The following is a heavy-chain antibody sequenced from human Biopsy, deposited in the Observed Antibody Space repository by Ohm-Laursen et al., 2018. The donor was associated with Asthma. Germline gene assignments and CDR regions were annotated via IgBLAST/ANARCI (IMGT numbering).Heavy chain of an antibody. CDR1: GFTFSGYA. V-gene: IGHV3-33*08. Sequence: SLRLSCAASGFTFSGYALHWVRQAPGRGLEWVAGIWYDGSNKYYADSVKGRFTISRDNSKNTLYLQMNSLRAEDTAVYYCARKARHGDYDFDYWGQGTLVTVSS. D-gene: IGHD4-17*01. J-gene: IGHJ4*02. CDR3: ARKARHGDYDFDY. CDR2: IWYDGSNK.